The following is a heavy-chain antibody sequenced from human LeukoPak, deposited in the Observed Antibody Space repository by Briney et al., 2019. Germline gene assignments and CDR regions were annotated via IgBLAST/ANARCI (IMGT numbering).Heavy chain of an antibody. Sequence: GEALQISSEGSGYGFTSYWIGWVRPVAGKGVGWGGIIYSGDSDTRYSPSFQGQVTISADKSISTSYLQWSILKTSDTAMYYCARHQRGSGIGINWFDPWGQGTLVTVSS. J-gene: IGHJ5*02. CDR3: ARHQRGSGIGINWFDP. CDR2: IYSGDSDT. D-gene: IGHD3-10*01. V-gene: IGHV5-51*01. CDR1: GYGFTSYW.